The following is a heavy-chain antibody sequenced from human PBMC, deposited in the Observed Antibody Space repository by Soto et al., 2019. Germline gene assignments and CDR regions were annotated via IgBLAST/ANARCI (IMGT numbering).Heavy chain of an antibody. D-gene: IGHD6-13*01. Sequence: SETLSLTCAVYGGSFSGYYWSWIRQPPGKGLEWIGEINHSGSTNYNPSLKSRVTISEDTSKNQFSLKLSSVTAADTAVYYCARGSGIAAAGTGYYFDYWGQGTLVTVSS. J-gene: IGHJ4*02. CDR3: ARGSGIAAAGTGYYFDY. CDR2: INHSGST. V-gene: IGHV4-34*01. CDR1: GGSFSGYY.